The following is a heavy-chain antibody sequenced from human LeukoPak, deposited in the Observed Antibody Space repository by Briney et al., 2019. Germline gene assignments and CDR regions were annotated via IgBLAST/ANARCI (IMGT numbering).Heavy chain of an antibody. J-gene: IGHJ4*02. V-gene: IGHV1-69*05. D-gene: IGHD6-19*01. CDR1: GGTFSSYA. CDR3: AKDDGGQWLVNFDY. Sequence: SVKVSCKASGGTFSSYAISWVRQAPGQGLEWMGGIIPIFGTANYAQKFQGRVTITTDESTSTAYMELSSLRSEDTAVYYCAKDDGGQWLVNFDYWGQGTLVTVSS. CDR2: IIPIFGTA.